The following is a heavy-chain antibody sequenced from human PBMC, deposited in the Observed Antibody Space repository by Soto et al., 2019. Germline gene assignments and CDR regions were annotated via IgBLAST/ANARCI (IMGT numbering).Heavy chain of an antibody. Sequence: TLSLTCTVSGGSFSTYYWSRVRQPPGKGLEWIGYIYYSANTNYNPSLKSRVTISFDTSRSQFSLKLRSVTAADPAVYYCARGSYNILTGYYLDYWGQGTLVTVSS. D-gene: IGHD3-9*01. CDR3: ARGSYNILTGYYLDY. J-gene: IGHJ4*02. CDR1: GGSFSTYY. CDR2: IYYSANT. V-gene: IGHV4-59*01.